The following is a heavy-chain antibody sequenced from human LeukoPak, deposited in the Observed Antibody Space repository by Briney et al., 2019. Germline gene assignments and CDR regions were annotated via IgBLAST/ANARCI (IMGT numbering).Heavy chain of an antibody. Sequence: ASVKVSCTASGYTFTSYAMHWVRQAPGQRLEWMGWINAGNGNTKYSQKFQGRVTITRDTSASTAYMELSSLRSEDTAVYYCAREKAAAAPGYYYGMDVWGQGTTVTVSS. CDR3: AREKAAAAPGYYYGMDV. D-gene: IGHD6-13*01. J-gene: IGHJ6*02. V-gene: IGHV1-3*01. CDR1: GYTFTSYA. CDR2: INAGNGNT.